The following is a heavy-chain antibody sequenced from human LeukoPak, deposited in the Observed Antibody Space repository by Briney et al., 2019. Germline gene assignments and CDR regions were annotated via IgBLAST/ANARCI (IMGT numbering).Heavy chain of an antibody. CDR2: ISGSGGIT. V-gene: IGHV3-23*01. CDR3: AKVTSGGSCYQSDY. J-gene: IGHJ4*02. D-gene: IGHD2-15*01. CDR1: GFTFSSYA. Sequence: GGSLRLSCAASGFTFSSYAMTWVRQAPGKGLEWVSAISGSGGITYYADSVKGRFTISRDNSKKTLYLQMNSLRAEDTAVYYCAKVTSGGSCYQSDYWGQGTLVTVSS.